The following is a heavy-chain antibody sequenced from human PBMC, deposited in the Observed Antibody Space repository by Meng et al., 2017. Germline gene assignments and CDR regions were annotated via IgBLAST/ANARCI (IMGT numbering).Heavy chain of an antibody. CDR1: GYIFASYG. CDR2: INSYSGDT. CDR3: AREERGSGDS. V-gene: IGHV1-18*01. Sequence: QVQLVQFGAEVKKPGSSVQGSCKASGYIFASYGIHWVRQAPGQGLEWIGWINSYSGDTNYTQTLQGRVTLTKEPSTSTAYMELRSLRSDDTAVYYCAREERGSGDSWGQGTLVTVSS. D-gene: IGHD3-22*01. J-gene: IGHJ5*02.